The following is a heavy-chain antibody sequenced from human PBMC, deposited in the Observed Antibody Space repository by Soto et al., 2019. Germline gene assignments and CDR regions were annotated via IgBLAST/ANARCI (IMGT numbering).Heavy chain of an antibody. D-gene: IGHD6-19*01. J-gene: IGHJ4*02. CDR1: DGSIVNFY. V-gene: IGHV4-59*08. CDR3: ERQSGYSSGWYPD. Sequence: SQTLRLTXSVSDGSIVNFYWRWIRQSQGKGLEWIGYVYHSGTTLYNPSLKSRVTISLHTSKNQFSLKLSSVTAADTAVYYCERQSGYSSGWYPDWGKGTLVTSPQ. CDR2: VYHSGTT.